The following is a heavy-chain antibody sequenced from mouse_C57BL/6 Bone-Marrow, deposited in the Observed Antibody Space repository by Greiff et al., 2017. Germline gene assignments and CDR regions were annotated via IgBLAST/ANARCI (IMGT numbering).Heavy chain of an antibody. CDR2: ISYSGST. V-gene: IGHV3-8*01. Sequence: DVKLVESGPGLAKPSQTLSLTCSVTGYSITSDYWNWIRKFPGNKLEYMGYISYSGSTYYNPSLKSRISITRDTSKNQYYLQLNSVTTEDTATYYCARGFLLWLRRDWYFDVWGTGTTVTVSS. CDR3: ARGFLLWLRRDWYFDV. J-gene: IGHJ1*03. D-gene: IGHD2-2*01. CDR1: GYSITSDY.